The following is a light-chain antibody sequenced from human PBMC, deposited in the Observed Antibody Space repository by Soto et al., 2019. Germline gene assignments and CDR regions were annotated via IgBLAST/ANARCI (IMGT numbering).Light chain of an antibody. J-gene: IGKJ5*01. CDR3: MQSTQLPPT. Sequence: DVVMTQSPLSLPVTLGQPASISCSSSQSLVDSGGNTYFNWYLQKQGQSPQXXIYEVSTRVSGVPDRFSGSASGTDGTIEISRMETDDGCMYYCMQSTQLPPTFGQGTRLEIK. CDR2: EVS. CDR1: QSLVDSGGNTY. V-gene: IGKV2D-29*02.